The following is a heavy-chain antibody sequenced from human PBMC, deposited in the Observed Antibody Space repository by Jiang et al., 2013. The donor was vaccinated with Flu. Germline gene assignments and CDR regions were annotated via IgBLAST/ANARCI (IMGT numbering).Heavy chain of an antibody. J-gene: IGHJ4*02. Sequence: LLKPSETLSLTCTVSGGSISSSSYYWGWIRQPPGKGLEWIGSIFKSGYTYQTPSLKSRVTISVDTSKNQFSLNLTSVTAADTAVYYCARRWASVDYGDYSHWGQGTLVTVSS. D-gene: IGHD4-17*01. CDR1: GGSISSSSYY. CDR2: IFKSGYT. V-gene: IGHV4-39*01. CDR3: ARRWASVDYGDYSH.